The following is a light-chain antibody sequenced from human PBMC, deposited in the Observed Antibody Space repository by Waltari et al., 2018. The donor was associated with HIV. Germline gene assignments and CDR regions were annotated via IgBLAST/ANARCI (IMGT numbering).Light chain of an antibody. J-gene: IGKJ2*01. CDR2: LGS. Sequence: DIVMTQSPLSLPVTPGEPASISCRSSQSLLHSNGYNYLDWYMQKPGQSPQLLIYLGSNRASGVPDRFSGSGSGTDFTLKISRVEAEDVWVYYCMQALQTPYTFGQGTKLGIK. CDR3: MQALQTPYT. V-gene: IGKV2-28*01. CDR1: QSLLHSNGYNY.